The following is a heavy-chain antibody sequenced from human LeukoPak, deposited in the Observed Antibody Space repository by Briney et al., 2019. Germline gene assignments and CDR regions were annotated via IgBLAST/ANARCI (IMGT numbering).Heavy chain of an antibody. CDR2: IYYTGNT. Sequence: PSETLSLTCNVSGGSISGNYWSWIRQPPGERLEWIGYIYYTGNTDYNPSLESRVTISVDTSKNQFSLKLSSVTAADTAVYYCARGALDYGGNSGIDYWGQGTLVTVSS. CDR3: ARGALDYGGNSGIDY. CDR1: GGSISGNY. D-gene: IGHD4-23*01. V-gene: IGHV4-59*12. J-gene: IGHJ4*02.